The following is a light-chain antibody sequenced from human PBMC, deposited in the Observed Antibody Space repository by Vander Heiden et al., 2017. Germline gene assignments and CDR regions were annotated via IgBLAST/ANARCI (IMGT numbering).Light chain of an antibody. V-gene: IGKV4-1*01. CDR1: QSILYSSNNKNY. CDR2: WAS. CDR3: QQYYSTPDT. J-gene: IGKJ2*01. Sequence: DIGMIQPPDSLAASLGARATINCKSSQSILYSSNNKNYLAWYQQKPGQPPKLLIFWASTRESGVPDRFSGSGSGTDFTLTSSSLQAEDVAVYCCQQYYSTPDTFGQGTKLEIK.